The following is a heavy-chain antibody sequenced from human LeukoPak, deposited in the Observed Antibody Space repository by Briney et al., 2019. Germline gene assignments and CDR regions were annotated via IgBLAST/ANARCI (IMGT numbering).Heavy chain of an antibody. CDR2: ISGSGGST. D-gene: IGHD1-14*01. V-gene: IGHV3-23*01. Sequence: GGSLGLSCAASGFTFSSYAMSWVRQAPGKGLEWVSAISGSGGSTYYADSVKGRFTISRDNSKNTLYLQMNSLRAEDTAVYYCAKDNPAHFYYYGMDVWGQGTTVTVSS. J-gene: IGHJ6*02. CDR3: AKDNPAHFYYYGMDV. CDR1: GFTFSSYA.